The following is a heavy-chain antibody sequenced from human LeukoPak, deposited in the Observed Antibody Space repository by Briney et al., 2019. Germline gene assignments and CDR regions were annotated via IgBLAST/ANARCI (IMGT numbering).Heavy chain of an antibody. CDR2: ISSSSSYI. J-gene: IGHJ4*02. V-gene: IGHV3-21*03. Sequence: PGGSLRLSCAASGFTFSSYSMNWVRQAPGKGLEWVSSISSSSSYIYYADSVKGRFTISRDNAKNTLSLHMNGLRAEDTGVYYCVRSPDGSSYGDNWGQGALVTVSS. CDR3: VRSPDGSSYGDN. D-gene: IGHD3-10*01. CDR1: GFTFSSYS.